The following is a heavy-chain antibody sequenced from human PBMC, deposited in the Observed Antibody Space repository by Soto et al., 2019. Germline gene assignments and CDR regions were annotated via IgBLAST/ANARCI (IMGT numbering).Heavy chain of an antibody. CDR1: GFTFSSYA. V-gene: IGHV3-23*01. D-gene: IGHD5-18*01. CDR2: ISGSGGST. CDR3: AKIKWIQLWFFDY. J-gene: IGHJ4*02. Sequence: EVQLLESGGGLVQPGGSLRLSCAASGFTFSSYAMSWVRQAPGKGLEWVSAISGSGGSTYYADSVKGRFTISRDNSKNTLYLQMNSLSAEETAVYYCAKIKWIQLWFFDYWGQGTLVTVSS.